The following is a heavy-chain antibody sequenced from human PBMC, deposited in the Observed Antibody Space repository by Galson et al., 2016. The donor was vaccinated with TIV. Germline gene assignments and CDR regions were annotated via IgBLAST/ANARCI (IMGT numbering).Heavy chain of an antibody. CDR1: GYRFSDYW. D-gene: IGHD6-19*01. J-gene: IGHJ4*02. CDR2: IYPGASDT. CDR3: ATLSSGWPNYFDN. Sequence: QSGAEVKKPGESLKISCRGSGYRFSDYWIGWVRQTPEEGLEWMGVIYPGASDTKCSPSFQGQVTISADKSINTAYLQWNRLKASDTAIYFCATLSSGWPNYFDNWGQGTQVIVSS. V-gene: IGHV5-51*01.